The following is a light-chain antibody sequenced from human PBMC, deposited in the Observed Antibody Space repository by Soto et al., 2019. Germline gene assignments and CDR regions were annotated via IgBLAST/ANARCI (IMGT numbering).Light chain of an antibody. CDR2: GAS. Sequence: EIVLTQSPGTLSLSPGERATLSCRASQSVSSSFLAWYQQKPGQAPRLLIHGASSRATGIPDRFSGSGSGTDFTLTISRLEPADFAVYYCQQFGSSPFTFGQGTRLEIK. CDR1: QSVSSSF. CDR3: QQFGSSPFT. V-gene: IGKV3-20*01. J-gene: IGKJ2*01.